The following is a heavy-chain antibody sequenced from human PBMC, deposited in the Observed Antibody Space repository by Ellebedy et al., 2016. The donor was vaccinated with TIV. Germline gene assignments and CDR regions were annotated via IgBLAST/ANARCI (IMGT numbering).Heavy chain of an antibody. J-gene: IGHJ4*02. CDR1: GGSISSHY. CDR3: ARLSPQLVPTVEY. Sequence: SETLSLXXTVAGGSISSHYWSWIRQPPGKGLEWIGYIHYRGSSNYNPSLKSRVTISVDTSKNQFSLKLSSVTAADTAVYYCARLSPQLVPTVEYWGQGTLVAVSS. D-gene: IGHD1-1*01. CDR2: IHYRGSS. V-gene: IGHV4-59*11.